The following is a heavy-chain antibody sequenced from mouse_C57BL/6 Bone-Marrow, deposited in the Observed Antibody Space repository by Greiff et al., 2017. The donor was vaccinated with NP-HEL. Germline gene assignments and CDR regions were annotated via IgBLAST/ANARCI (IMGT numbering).Heavy chain of an antibody. D-gene: IGHD2-1*01. J-gene: IGHJ4*01. CDR3: ARDHYGNFYAMDY. Sequence: EVMLVESGGGLVKPGGSLKLSCAASGFTFSSYAMSWVRQTPEKRLEWVATISDGGSYTYYPDNVKGRFTISRDNAKNNLYLQMSHLKSEGTAMYYCARDHYGNFYAMDYWGQGTSVTVSS. CDR1: GFTFSSYA. V-gene: IGHV5-4*01. CDR2: ISDGGSYT.